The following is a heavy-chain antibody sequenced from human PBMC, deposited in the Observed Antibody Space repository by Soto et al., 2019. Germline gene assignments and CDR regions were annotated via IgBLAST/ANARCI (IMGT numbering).Heavy chain of an antibody. J-gene: IGHJ6*02. V-gene: IGHV3-48*01. CDR2: IRTSSSTI. CDR3: ARSEMGLAVPGYYYYYGLDV. D-gene: IGHD6-19*01. CDR1: GFTFSSYT. Sequence: EVQLVESGGGLVQPGGSLTLSCTASGFTFSSYTMNWVRQAPGKGRGRLSSIRTSSSTIYYADSVKGRFTISRDNAKNSLYLQMNSLRAEDTALYYCARSEMGLAVPGYYYYYGLDVWGQGTTVTVSS.